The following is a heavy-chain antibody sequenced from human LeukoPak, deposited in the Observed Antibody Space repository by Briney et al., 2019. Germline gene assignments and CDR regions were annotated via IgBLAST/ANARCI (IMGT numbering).Heavy chain of an antibody. D-gene: IGHD3-10*01. CDR2: MHASGST. Sequence: SETLSLTCAVSGGSISTYYWNWIRQPAGKGLEWVARMHASGSTHYNPSLKSRVTISVDTSKNHFSLRLTSVTAADTAVYYCARSSRSDAFDLWGQGTMVTVSS. V-gene: IGHV4-4*07. CDR3: ARSSRSDAFDL. J-gene: IGHJ3*01. CDR1: GGSISTYY.